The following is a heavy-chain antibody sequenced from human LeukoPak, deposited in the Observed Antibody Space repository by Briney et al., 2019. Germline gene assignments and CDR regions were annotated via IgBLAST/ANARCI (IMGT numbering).Heavy chain of an antibody. J-gene: IGHJ4*02. CDR1: GFTFSSYA. Sequence: PGGSLRLSCAASGFTFSSYAMSWVRQAPGKGLEWVSAISGSGGSTYYADSVKGRFTISRDNSKNTLYLQMNSLRAEDTAVYYCAKDPSIAMVRGVDLDYWGQGTLVTVSS. CDR3: AKDPSIAMVRGVDLDY. D-gene: IGHD3-10*01. CDR2: ISGSGGST. V-gene: IGHV3-23*01.